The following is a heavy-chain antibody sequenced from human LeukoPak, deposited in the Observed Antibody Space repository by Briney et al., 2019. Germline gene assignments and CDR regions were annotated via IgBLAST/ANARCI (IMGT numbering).Heavy chain of an antibody. V-gene: IGHV1-18*01. J-gene: IGHJ6*02. Sequence: ASVKVSCQASGYTFTSYGISWVRQAPGQGLEWMGWISAYNGNTNYAQKLQGRVTMTTDTSTSTAYMELRSLRSDDTAVYYCARDGAVAGTDYYYYGMDVWGQGTTVTVSS. CDR3: ARDGAVAGTDYYYYGMDV. D-gene: IGHD6-19*01. CDR1: GYTFTSYG. CDR2: ISAYNGNT.